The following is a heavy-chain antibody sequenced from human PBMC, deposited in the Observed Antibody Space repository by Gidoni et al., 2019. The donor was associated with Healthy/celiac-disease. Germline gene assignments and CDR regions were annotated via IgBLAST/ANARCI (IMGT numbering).Heavy chain of an antibody. CDR3: ARVFPGDFWSGYYIDMRGTRPPNWFDP. J-gene: IGHJ5*02. CDR1: GGSISSSSYY. D-gene: IGHD3-3*01. Sequence: QLQLQESGPGLVKPSETLSLTCTVSGGSISSSSYYWGWIRQPPGKGLEWIGSIYYSGSTYYNPSLKSRVTISVDTSKNQFSLKLSSVTAADTAVYYCARVFPGDFWSGYYIDMRGTRPPNWFDPWGQGTLVTVSS. V-gene: IGHV4-39*07. CDR2: IYYSGST.